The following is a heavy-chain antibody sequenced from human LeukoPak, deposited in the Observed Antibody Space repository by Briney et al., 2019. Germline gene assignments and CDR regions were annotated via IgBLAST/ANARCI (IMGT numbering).Heavy chain of an antibody. Sequence: PGGSLRLSCAASGFTFSSYAMSWVRQPPGKGLEWVSDISGSGGSTYYAASVKGRFTISRDNSKNALYLQMNSLRAEDTAVYYCAKAQYGAVAPFDYWGQGTLVTVSS. V-gene: IGHV3-23*01. D-gene: IGHD6-19*01. CDR1: GFTFSSYA. CDR2: ISGSGGST. J-gene: IGHJ4*02. CDR3: AKAQYGAVAPFDY.